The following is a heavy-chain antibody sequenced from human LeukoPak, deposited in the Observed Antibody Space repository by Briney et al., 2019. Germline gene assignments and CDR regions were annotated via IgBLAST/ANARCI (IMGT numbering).Heavy chain of an antibody. CDR3: ATPPYCSSTSCPLYYFDY. Sequence: GGSVRLSCAASGFTFSSYAMSWVRQAPGKGLEWVSAISGSGGSTYYADSVKGRFTISRDNSKNTLYLQMNSLRAEDTAVYYCATPPYCSSTSCPLYYFDYWGQGTLVTVSS. D-gene: IGHD2-2*01. CDR2: ISGSGGST. J-gene: IGHJ4*02. V-gene: IGHV3-23*01. CDR1: GFTFSSYA.